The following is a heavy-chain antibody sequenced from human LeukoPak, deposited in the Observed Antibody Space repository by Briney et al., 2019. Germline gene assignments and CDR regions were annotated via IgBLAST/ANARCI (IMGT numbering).Heavy chain of an antibody. CDR2: INHSGST. CDR1: GGSFSGYY. V-gene: IGHV4-34*01. J-gene: IGHJ4*02. CDR3: ASYSSGCVFAY. Sequence: SETLSLTCAVYGGSFSGYYWSWIRQPPGKGLEWIGEINHSGSTNYNPSLKSRVTISVDTSKNQFSLKLSSVTAADTAVYYCASYSSGCVFAYWGQGTLVTVSP. D-gene: IGHD6-19*01.